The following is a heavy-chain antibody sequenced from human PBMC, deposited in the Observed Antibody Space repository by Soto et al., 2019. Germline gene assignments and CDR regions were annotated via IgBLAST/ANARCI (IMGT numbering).Heavy chain of an antibody. V-gene: IGHV3-23*01. Sequence: EVQLLESGGGLVQPGGSLRLSCAASGFTFSSYAMSWVRQAPGKGLEWVSAISGSGGSTYYADSVKGRFTISRDNSKNTQYLHMNSLRAEDTAVYYCAKDAIAVAGTGSLYYYGMYVWGQGTTVTVSS. CDR1: GFTFSSYA. J-gene: IGHJ6*02. CDR3: AKDAIAVAGTGSLYYYGMYV. D-gene: IGHD6-19*01. CDR2: ISGSGGST.